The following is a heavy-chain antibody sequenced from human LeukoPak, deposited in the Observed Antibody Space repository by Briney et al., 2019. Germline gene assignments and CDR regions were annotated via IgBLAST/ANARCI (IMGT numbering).Heavy chain of an antibody. CDR3: AHDSSGYPLRDY. V-gene: IGHV3-23*01. J-gene: IGHJ4*02. CDR1: GFTFSSYG. D-gene: IGHD3-22*01. CDR2: ISGSGGST. Sequence: GGSLRLSCAASGFTFSSYGMSWVRQAPGKGLEWVSAISGSGGSTYYADSVKGRFTISRDNSKNTLYLQMNSLRAEDTAVYHCAHDSSGYPLRDYWGQGTLVTVSS.